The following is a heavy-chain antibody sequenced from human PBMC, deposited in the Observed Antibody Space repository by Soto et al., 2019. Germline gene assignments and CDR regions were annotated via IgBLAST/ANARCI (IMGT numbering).Heavy chain of an antibody. D-gene: IGHD2-15*01. CDR2: VDGSGGDT. CDR3: AKEMVAAGYVERSPFDL. Sequence: GSLRLSCAASGFTFSSYAMGWLRQAPGTGPEWVAFVDGSGGDTSFADSVKGRFTISRDNSKNSLYLHMNSLRAEDTGRYYYAKEMVAAGYVERSPFDLWGQETLVTVS. CDR1: GFTFSSYA. V-gene: IGHV3-23*01. J-gene: IGHJ4*02.